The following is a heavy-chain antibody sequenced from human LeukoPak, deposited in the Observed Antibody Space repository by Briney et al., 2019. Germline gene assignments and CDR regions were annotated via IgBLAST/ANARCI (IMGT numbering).Heavy chain of an antibody. CDR1: GYTFTSYA. CDR2: INAGNGNT. V-gene: IGHV1-3*01. CDR3: ARVSAMLDGMDV. Sequence: ASVKVSCKASGYTFTSYAMHWVRQAPGQRLEWMGWINAGNGNTKYSQKFQGRVTITRDTSASTAYMGLSSLRSEDTAVYYCARVSAMLDGMDVWGQGTTVTVSS. D-gene: IGHD3-10*02. J-gene: IGHJ6*02.